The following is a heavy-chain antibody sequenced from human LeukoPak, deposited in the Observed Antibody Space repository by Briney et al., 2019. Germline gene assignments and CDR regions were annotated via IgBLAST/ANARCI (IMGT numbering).Heavy chain of an antibody. V-gene: IGHV4-4*07. D-gene: IGHD6-13*01. CDR2: IYTSGST. J-gene: IGHJ4*02. CDR3: ARDLPYSSSDPNLDY. Sequence: SETLSLTCTVSGGSISSYYWSWIRQPAGKGLEWIGRIYTSGSTNYNPSLKSRVTMSVDTSKNQFSLKLSSVTAADTAVYYCARDLPYSSSDPNLDYWGQGTLVTVSS. CDR1: GGSISSYY.